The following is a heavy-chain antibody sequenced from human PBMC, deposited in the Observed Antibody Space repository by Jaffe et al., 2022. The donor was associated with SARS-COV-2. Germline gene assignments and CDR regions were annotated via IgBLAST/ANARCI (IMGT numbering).Heavy chain of an antibody. J-gene: IGHJ2*01. Sequence: QLVESGGGVVQPGRALSLSCAASGFSFRKYDMYWVRQAPGKGLEWVSVISYDGRNQNYADSVKGRFTVSRDNSKNTVYLQMNSLRPEDTALYLCAKGYYYDGAGYSDLWGRGTLVTVSS. CDR2: ISYDGRNQ. V-gene: IGHV3-30*18. D-gene: IGHD3-22*01. CDR3: AKGYYYDGAGYSDL. CDR1: GFSFRKYD.